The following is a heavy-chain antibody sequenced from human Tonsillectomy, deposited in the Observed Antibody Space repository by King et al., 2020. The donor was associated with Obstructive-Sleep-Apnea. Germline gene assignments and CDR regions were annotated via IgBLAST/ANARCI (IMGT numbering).Heavy chain of an antibody. D-gene: IGHD5-18*01. Sequence: VQLVESGGGLVQPGGSLRLSCAASGFTFNTYWMSWVRQVPGKGLEWVANINQDGSEKYYVDSVKGRFTISRDNAKNSLYLQRNSLRAEDTAVYHCARGVDTAMVRAYYFDNWGQGTLVTVSS. CDR1: GFTFNTYW. V-gene: IGHV3-7*01. J-gene: IGHJ4*02. CDR2: INQDGSEK. CDR3: ARGVDTAMVRAYYFDN.